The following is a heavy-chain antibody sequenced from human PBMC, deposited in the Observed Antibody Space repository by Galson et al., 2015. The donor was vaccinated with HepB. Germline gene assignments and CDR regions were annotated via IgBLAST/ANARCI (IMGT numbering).Heavy chain of an antibody. Sequence: SETLSLTCSVSGGSISSYRWSWIRQPAGKGLQWIGRFYISGSSNYNPSLTSRVTMSIDASKNQFSLKLSSVTAADTAVYYCAREGYNWNPHFGGMDVWGQGTTVIVSS. D-gene: IGHD1-20*01. CDR1: GGSISSYR. V-gene: IGHV4-4*07. J-gene: IGHJ6*02. CDR3: AREGYNWNPHFGGMDV. CDR2: FYISGSS.